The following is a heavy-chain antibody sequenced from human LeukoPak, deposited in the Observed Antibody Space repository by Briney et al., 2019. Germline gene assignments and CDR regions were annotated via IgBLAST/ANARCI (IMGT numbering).Heavy chain of an antibody. CDR1: GFTFSNAW. V-gene: IGHV3-15*01. Sequence: GGSLRLFCAASGFTFSNAWMSWVRQAPGKGLEWVGRIKSKTDGGTTDYAAPVKGRFTISRDDSKNTLYLQMNSLKTEDTAVYYCTTITDQLLLYSYWGQGTLVTVSS. CDR3: TTITDQLLLYSY. CDR2: IKSKTDGGTT. D-gene: IGHD2-15*01. J-gene: IGHJ4*02.